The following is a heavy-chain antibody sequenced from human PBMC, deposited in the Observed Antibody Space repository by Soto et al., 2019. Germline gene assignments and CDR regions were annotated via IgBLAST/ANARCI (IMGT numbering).Heavy chain of an antibody. D-gene: IGHD2-21*02. CDR1: GYTFTGYY. J-gene: IGHJ3*02. Sequence: QVQLVQSGAEVKKPGASVKVSCKASGYTFTGYYMHWVRQAPGQGLEWMGWINPNSGGTNYAQKVQGWVTMNRDTSISTAYMELSRLRSDDTAVYYCARARVTNDAFDIWGQGTMVTVSS. V-gene: IGHV1-2*04. CDR3: ARARVTNDAFDI. CDR2: INPNSGGT.